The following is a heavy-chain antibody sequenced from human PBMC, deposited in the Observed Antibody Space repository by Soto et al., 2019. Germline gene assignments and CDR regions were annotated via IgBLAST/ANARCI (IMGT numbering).Heavy chain of an antibody. CDR2: ISSSGAFI. CDR3: AREDVLRYFDWLQKWEYNWFDP. J-gene: IGHJ5*02. Sequence: GGSLRLSCSASGFAFSFYTMSWFRQAPGGGLERVSTISSSGAFIYYADSVEGRFTISRDNAENSLFLQMNSLRAEDTAVYYCAREDVLRYFDWLQKWEYNWFDPWGQGTLVTVSS. CDR1: GFAFSFYT. V-gene: IGHV3-21*01. D-gene: IGHD3-9*01.